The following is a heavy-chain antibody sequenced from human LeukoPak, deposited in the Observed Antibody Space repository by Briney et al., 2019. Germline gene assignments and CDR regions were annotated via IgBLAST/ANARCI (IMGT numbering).Heavy chain of an antibody. CDR3: ARRNYDFWSGRGYYFDY. CDR1: GGSISSYY. D-gene: IGHD3-3*01. V-gene: IGHV4-4*07. J-gene: IGHJ4*02. Sequence: SETLSLTCTVSGGSISSYYWSWIRQPAGKGLEWIGRIYTSGSTNYNPSLKSRVTISVDTSKNQFSLKLSSVTAADTAVYYCARRNYDFWSGRGYYFDYWGQGTLVTVSS. CDR2: IYTSGST.